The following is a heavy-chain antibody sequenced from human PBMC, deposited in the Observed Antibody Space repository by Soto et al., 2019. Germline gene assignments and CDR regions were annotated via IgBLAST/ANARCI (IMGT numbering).Heavy chain of an antibody. CDR2: INPNSGGT. CDR3: ARALAVYGGDVPRNNAFDI. CDR1: GYTFTGYY. D-gene: IGHD4-17*01. V-gene: IGHV1-2*04. J-gene: IGHJ3*02. Sequence: ASVKVSCKASGYTFTGYYMHWVRQAPGQGLEWMGWINPNSGGTNYAQKFQGWVTMTRDTSISTAYMELSRLRSDDTAVYYCARALAVYGGDVPRNNAFDIWGQGTMVTVSS.